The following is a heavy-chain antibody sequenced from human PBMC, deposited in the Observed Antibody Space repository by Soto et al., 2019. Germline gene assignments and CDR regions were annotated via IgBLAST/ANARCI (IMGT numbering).Heavy chain of an antibody. V-gene: IGHV3-23*01. CDR1: GFTFSNYA. J-gene: IGHJ4*02. CDR2: ISGSGGST. CDR3: AKGYSYDNNGYRWGYYFDY. Sequence: EVQLLESGGGLVQPGGSLRLSCAASGFTFSNYAMSWVRQAPGKGLEWVSGISGSGGSTYHADSVKGRFTISRDNSKNTLYLQMNGLRAEDTAIYYCAKGYSYDNNGYRWGYYFDYWGQGTLVTVSS. D-gene: IGHD3-22*01.